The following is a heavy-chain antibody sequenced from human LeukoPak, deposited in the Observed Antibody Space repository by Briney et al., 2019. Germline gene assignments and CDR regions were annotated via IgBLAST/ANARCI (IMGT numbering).Heavy chain of an antibody. V-gene: IGHV4-59*01. D-gene: IGHD6-13*01. CDR2: IYYSGST. Sequence: PSETLSLTCTVSGGSISSYYWSWIRQPPGKGLEWIGHIYYSGSTNYNPSLKSQVTISIDTSKNQFSLRLSSVTAADTAVYYCARGSKAAPGTFDYWGQGTLVTVSS. CDR1: GGSISSYY. J-gene: IGHJ4*02. CDR3: ARGSKAAPGTFDY.